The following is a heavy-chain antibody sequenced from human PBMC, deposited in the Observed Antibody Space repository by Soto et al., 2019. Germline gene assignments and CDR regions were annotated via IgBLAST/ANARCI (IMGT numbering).Heavy chain of an antibody. J-gene: IGHJ4*02. D-gene: IGHD1-26*01. CDR3: AKDREGATDY. V-gene: IGHV3-23*01. CDR2: ISGSGGST. Sequence: EVQLLESGGGLVQPGGSLRLSCAASGFTFSSYAMSWVRQAPGKGLEWVSAISGSGGSTYYADSVKGRFPISRDNSKNTLYLQVNSLRAEDTAVYYWAKDREGATDYWGQVTLVTVSS. CDR1: GFTFSSYA.